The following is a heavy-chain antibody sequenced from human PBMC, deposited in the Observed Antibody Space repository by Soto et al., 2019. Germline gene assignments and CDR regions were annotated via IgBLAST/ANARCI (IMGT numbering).Heavy chain of an antibody. Sequence: GASVKVSCKASGYTFTSYAMNWVRQAPGQRLEWMGWINAGNGNTKYSQKFQGRVTITRDTSASTAYMELSSLRSEDTAVYYCAKRFHFGYLFDYWGLGTLVTVSS. V-gene: IGHV1-3*01. CDR2: INAGNGNT. CDR3: AKRFHFGYLFDY. D-gene: IGHD5-18*01. J-gene: IGHJ4*02. CDR1: GYTFTSYA.